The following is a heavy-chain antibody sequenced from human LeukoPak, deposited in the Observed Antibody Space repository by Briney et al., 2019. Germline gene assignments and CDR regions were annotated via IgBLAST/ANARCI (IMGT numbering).Heavy chain of an antibody. D-gene: IGHD3-22*01. Sequence: GGSLRLSCAASGFTVSRNYMSWVRQAPGKGLEWVSVIYSGGSTYYADSVKGRFTISRDNSKNTLYLQMNSLRAEDTAVYYCARDEGYYDSSGYYYRYWGQGTLVTVSS. CDR2: IYSGGST. V-gene: IGHV3-66*01. CDR1: GFTVSRNY. CDR3: ARDEGYYDSSGYYYRY. J-gene: IGHJ4*02.